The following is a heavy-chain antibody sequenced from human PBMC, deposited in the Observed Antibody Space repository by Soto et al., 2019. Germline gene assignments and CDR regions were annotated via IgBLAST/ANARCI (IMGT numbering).Heavy chain of an antibody. CDR1: GGTFSSYA. D-gene: IGHD1-20*01. J-gene: IGHJ4*02. V-gene: IGHV1-69*13. CDR2: IIPIFGTA. Sequence: ASVKVSGMASGGTFSSYAISWVRQAPGQGLEWMGGIIPIFGTANYAQKFQGRVTITADESTSRNSVYLEMNSLRTEDTALYLCAKVSTQHSWNDGLDSWGKGTLVTVSS. CDR3: AKVSTQHSWNDGLDS.